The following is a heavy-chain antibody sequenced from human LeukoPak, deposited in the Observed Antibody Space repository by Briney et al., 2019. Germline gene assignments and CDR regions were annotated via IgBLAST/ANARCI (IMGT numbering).Heavy chain of an antibody. J-gene: IGHJ6*02. CDR3: ARHNYGDYVGLYYYYYGMDV. CDR2: IYYSGST. CDR1: GGSISSSSYY. V-gene: IGHV4-39*01. Sequence: PSETLSLTCTVSGGSISSSSYYWGWIRQPRGKGLEWIGSIYYSGSTYYNPSLKSRVTISVDTSKNQFSLKLSSVTAADTAVYYCARHNYGDYVGLYYYYYGMDVWGQGTTVTVSS. D-gene: IGHD4-17*01.